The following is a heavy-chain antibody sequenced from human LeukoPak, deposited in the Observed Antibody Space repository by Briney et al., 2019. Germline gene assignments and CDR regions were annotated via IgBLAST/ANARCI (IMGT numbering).Heavy chain of an antibody. CDR2: IDQDAIEK. D-gene: IGHD3-10*01. CDR1: GFTFSSYE. CDR3: VKVAKFYYGSESNYFFEH. Sequence: GGSLRLSCAASGFTFSSYEMNWVRQAPGKGLEWVANIDQDAIEKYYVDSVKGRFTISRDNAKNSVYLQMNSLRVEDTAIYYCVKVAKFYYGSESNYFFEHWGQGTPVTASS. J-gene: IGHJ4*02. V-gene: IGHV3-7*01.